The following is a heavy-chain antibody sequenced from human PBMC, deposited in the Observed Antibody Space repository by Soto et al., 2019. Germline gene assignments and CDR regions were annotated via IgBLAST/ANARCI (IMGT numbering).Heavy chain of an antibody. Sequence: QLQLQESGPGLVKPSETLSLTCTVSGGSISSSSYYWGWIRQPPGKGLEWIGSIYYSGSTYYNPSLKSRVTISVDTSKNQFSLKLSSVTAADTAVYYCAKGVLMVYANYYEYWGQGTLVTVSS. D-gene: IGHD2-8*01. CDR2: IYYSGST. V-gene: IGHV4-39*01. J-gene: IGHJ4*02. CDR1: GGSISSSSYY. CDR3: AKGVLMVYANYYEY.